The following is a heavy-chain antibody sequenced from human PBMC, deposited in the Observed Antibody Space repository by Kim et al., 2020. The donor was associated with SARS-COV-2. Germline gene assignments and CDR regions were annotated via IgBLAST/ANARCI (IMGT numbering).Heavy chain of an antibody. CDR2: ISGSGGST. CDR1: GFTFSSYA. CDR3: AKVPHYDILTPNWFDP. D-gene: IGHD3-9*01. Sequence: GGSLRLSCAASGFTFSSYAMSWVRQAPGKGLEWVSAISGSGGSTYYADSVKGRFTISRDNSKNTLYLQMNSLRAEDTAVYYCAKVPHYDILTPNWFDPWGQGALVTVSS. V-gene: IGHV3-23*01. J-gene: IGHJ5*02.